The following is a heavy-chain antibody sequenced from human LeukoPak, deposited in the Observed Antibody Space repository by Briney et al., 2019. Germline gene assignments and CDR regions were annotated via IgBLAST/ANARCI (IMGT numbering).Heavy chain of an antibody. J-gene: IGHJ6*02. CDR2: MNPNSGNT. D-gene: IGHD3-3*01. CDR1: GYTFTSYD. Sequence: ASVKVSCKASGYTFTSYDINWVRQATGQGLEWMGWMNPNSGNTGYAQKFQGRVTMTRNTSISTAYMELSSLRSEDTAVYYCARASLVPHLTISGDYYYYYGMDVWGQGTTVTVSS. V-gene: IGHV1-8*01. CDR3: ARASLVPHLTISGDYYYYYGMDV.